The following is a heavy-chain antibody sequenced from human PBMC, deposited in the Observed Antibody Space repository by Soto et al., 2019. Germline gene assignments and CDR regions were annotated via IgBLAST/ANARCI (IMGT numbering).Heavy chain of an antibody. Sequence: ASVKVSCKASGYTFTSYDINWVRQATGQGLEWMGWMNPDSGNTGYAQKFQGRVTMTRNTSISTAYMELSSLRSEDTAVYYCATGNSGSYLFDYWGQGTLVTVSS. V-gene: IGHV1-8*01. CDR2: MNPDSGNT. CDR1: GYTFTSYD. CDR3: ATGNSGSYLFDY. J-gene: IGHJ4*02. D-gene: IGHD1-26*01.